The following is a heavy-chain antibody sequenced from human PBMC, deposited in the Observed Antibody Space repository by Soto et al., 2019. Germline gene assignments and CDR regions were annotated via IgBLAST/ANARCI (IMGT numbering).Heavy chain of an antibody. Sequence: QVRLEQSGPEVKKTGASVKVSCKASGYTFTSYGISWVRQAPGQGLEWMGWINIYSGDANYAQSFQDRVTMTRDTSTNTVYMEMRTLRSDDTAVYYCARALYYYDNSGFAYWGQGTLVTVSS. CDR1: GYTFTSYG. CDR3: ARALYYYDNSGFAY. J-gene: IGHJ4*02. V-gene: IGHV1-18*01. D-gene: IGHD3-22*01. CDR2: INIYSGDA.